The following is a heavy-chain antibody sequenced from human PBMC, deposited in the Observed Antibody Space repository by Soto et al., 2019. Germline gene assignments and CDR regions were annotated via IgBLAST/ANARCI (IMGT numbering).Heavy chain of an antibody. CDR3: ASGLVEYSSSWYDY. J-gene: IGHJ4*02. CDR1: GGSISSYY. V-gene: IGHV4-59*12. Sequence: SETLSLTCTVSGGSISSYYWSWIRQPPGKGLEWIGYIYYSGSTNYNPSLKSRVTISVDTSKNQFSLKLNSLRAEDTAVYYCASGLVEYSSSWYDYWGQGTLVTVSS. CDR2: IYYSGST. D-gene: IGHD6-13*01.